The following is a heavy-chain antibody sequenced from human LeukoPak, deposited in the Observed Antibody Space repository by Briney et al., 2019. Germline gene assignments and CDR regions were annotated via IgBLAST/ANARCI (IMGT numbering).Heavy chain of an antibody. CDR2: ISTCSSII. V-gene: IGHV3-48*01. CDR3: IKDMGYCSGGSCYRWFDS. Sequence: PGGSLRLSCAASGFTFSSYSMSWVRQASGKGLEWVSYISTCSSIIYYADSVKGRFTISRDDAKNSVSLQMNSLRAEDTAVYYCIKDMGYCSGGSCYRWFDSWGQGTLVTVSS. J-gene: IGHJ5*01. CDR1: GFTFSSYS. D-gene: IGHD2-15*01.